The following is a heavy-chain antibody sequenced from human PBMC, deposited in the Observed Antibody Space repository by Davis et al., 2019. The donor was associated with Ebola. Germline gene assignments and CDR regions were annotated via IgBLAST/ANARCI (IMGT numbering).Heavy chain of an antibody. D-gene: IGHD3-10*01. V-gene: IGHV3-23*01. CDR1: GFVFSSYV. CDR3: AKNGGGTTTRFIGS. Sequence: GGSLRLSCAASGFVFSSYVMSWVRRAPGKGLEWVSAISGSGITTYYADSVEGRFTISRDNSKNKLYLQMNSLRAEDAAVYYCAKNGGGTTTRFIGSWGQGTLVTVSS. J-gene: IGHJ4*02. CDR2: ISGSGITT.